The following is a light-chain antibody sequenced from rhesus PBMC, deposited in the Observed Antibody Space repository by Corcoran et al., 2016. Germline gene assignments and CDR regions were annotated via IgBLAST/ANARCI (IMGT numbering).Light chain of an antibody. Sequence: DIRMTQSPSSLSASVGDTATLTCRASQSISNWLAWYQQKPGKVPKLRRYTASSLESGVPSRFSGSGSGTEFTLTISSRQPEDFATYYCQQHNSHPLTFGGGTKVEIK. CDR2: TAS. CDR3: QQHNSHPLT. J-gene: IGKJ4*01. V-gene: IGKV1S25*01. CDR1: QSISNW.